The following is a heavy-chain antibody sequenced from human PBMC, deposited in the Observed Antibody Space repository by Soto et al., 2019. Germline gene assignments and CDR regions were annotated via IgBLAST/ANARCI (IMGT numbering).Heavy chain of an antibody. D-gene: IGHD6-13*01. J-gene: IGHJ4*01. CDR1: GYTFMNYH. V-gene: IGHV1-46*01. CDR2: INPIGGTT. CDR3: ARAASVFL. Sequence: VGSVNVSCKASGYTFMNYHMPWVRQAPGRGLEWLGKINPIGGTTTYAQKFQGRVTMTRDTSTSTVYMELSSLRSEDTAVYYCARAASVFLWGPGTNVTVSS.